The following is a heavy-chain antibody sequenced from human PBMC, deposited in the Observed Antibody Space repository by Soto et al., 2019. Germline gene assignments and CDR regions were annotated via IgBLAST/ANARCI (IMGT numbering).Heavy chain of an antibody. V-gene: IGHV3-30*18. CDR2: ISYDGSNQ. D-gene: IGHD6-13*01. J-gene: IGHJ4*02. Sequence: QVQLAESGGGVVQPGRSLRLSCVASGFIFSDYGMHWVRQAPGKGLEWVTIISYDGSNQNYADSVKGRFTISRDNSKNTLYRQMNSLRAEDTAMYYCAKGSSSWYYPHFDYWGQGTLVTVSS. CDR3: AKGSSSWYYPHFDY. CDR1: GFIFSDYG.